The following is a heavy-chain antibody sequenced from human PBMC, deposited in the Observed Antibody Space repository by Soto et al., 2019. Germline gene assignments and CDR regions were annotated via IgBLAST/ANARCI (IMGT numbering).Heavy chain of an antibody. CDR3: TRPDSSGYWYFDL. Sequence: EVQLVESGGGLVQPGGSLKLSCAASGFTFSGSAMHWVRQASGKGLEWVGRIRSKTNNYATAYAASVKGRFTISRDDSKNTAYLQINSLKTEDTAVYYCTRPDSSGYWYFDLWGRGTLVTVSS. CDR2: IRSKTNNYAT. J-gene: IGHJ2*01. CDR1: GFTFSGSA. D-gene: IGHD3-22*01. V-gene: IGHV3-73*02.